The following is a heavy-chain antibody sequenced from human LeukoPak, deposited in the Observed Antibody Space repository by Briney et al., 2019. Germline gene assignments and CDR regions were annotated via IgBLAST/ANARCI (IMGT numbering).Heavy chain of an antibody. CDR2: IYYSGST. J-gene: IGHJ4*02. D-gene: IGHD2-15*01. Sequence: SETLSLTCTVSGGSISSSSYYWGWIRQPPGKGLEWIGSIYYSGSTNYNPSLKSRVTISVDTSKNQFSLKLSSVTAADTAVYYCAREETLFLFDYWGQGTLVTVSS. V-gene: IGHV4-39*07. CDR1: GGSISSSSYY. CDR3: AREETLFLFDY.